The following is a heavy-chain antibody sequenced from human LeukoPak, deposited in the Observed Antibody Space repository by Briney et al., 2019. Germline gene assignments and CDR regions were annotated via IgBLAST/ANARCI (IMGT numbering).Heavy chain of an antibody. J-gene: IGHJ4*02. CDR2: ISWEGQTT. V-gene: IGHV3-43*01. Sequence: GGSLRLSCAASGFTFDDYAMHWVRQAPGKGLEWVSLISWEGQTTYYAGSVRGRFTVSRDNSKNSLFLVMKSLTTDDTAFYYCTRDTDFGSPTNYFDHWGQGTLVSVSS. CDR1: GFTFDDYA. CDR3: TRDTDFGSPTNYFDH. D-gene: IGHD3-10*01.